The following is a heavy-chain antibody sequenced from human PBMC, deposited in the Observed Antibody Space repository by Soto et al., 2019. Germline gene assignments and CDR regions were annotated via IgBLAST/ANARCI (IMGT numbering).Heavy chain of an antibody. Sequence: GGSLRLSCAASGFTFSSYAMHWVRKAPGKGLEWVSYISSSGLTTYYADFAAGRFTISRDNAKDSLYLPLNSLRVGDTAVYYCARYGTRGDWWGLGTQVTVSS. CDR1: GFTFSSYA. D-gene: IGHD3-10*01. CDR2: ISSSGLTT. V-gene: IGHV3-48*03. CDR3: ARYGTRGDW. J-gene: IGHJ5*01.